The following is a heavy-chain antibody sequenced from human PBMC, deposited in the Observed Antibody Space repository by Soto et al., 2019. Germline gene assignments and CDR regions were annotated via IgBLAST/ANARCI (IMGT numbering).Heavy chain of an antibody. D-gene: IGHD4-17*01. V-gene: IGHV4-39*02. CDR2: IDYNGVT. J-gene: IGHJ4*02. CDR1: GGSIYRSGYY. CDR3: ARDYGDYQFDY. Sequence: SETLSLTCTVSGGSIYRSGYYWGWIRQPPGRGLEWIGNIDYNGVTYSNPSLKSRVTISRDTSKNQFSLRLASVTAADTAVYYCARDYGDYQFDYWGQGTLVTVSS.